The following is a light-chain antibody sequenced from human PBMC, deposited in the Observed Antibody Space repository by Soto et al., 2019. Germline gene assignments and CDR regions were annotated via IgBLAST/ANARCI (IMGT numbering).Light chain of an antibody. V-gene: IGLV1-44*01. CDR2: SNN. Sequence: QSVLTQPPSASGTPGQRVTISCSGGSSNIGSNTVNWYQQLPGTAPKLLIYSNNQRPSGVPDRFSGSKSGTSASLAISWLQSEDEADYYCAAWDDSLNGVFGTGTKVTVL. CDR3: AAWDDSLNGV. CDR1: SSNIGSNT. J-gene: IGLJ1*01.